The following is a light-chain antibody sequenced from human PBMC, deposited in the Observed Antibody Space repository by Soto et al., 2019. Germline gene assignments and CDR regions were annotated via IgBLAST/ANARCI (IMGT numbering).Light chain of an antibody. V-gene: IGLV2-14*01. Sequence: QSALTQPASVSGSPGQSITISCTGTSSDVGGYNYVSWYQRHPGKAPKLMIYDVSNRPSGVSNRCSGSKSGNTASLTISGLQAEDEADYYCGSYTSSSTLVVFGGGTKLTVL. J-gene: IGLJ2*01. CDR3: GSYTSSSTLVV. CDR1: SSDVGGYNY. CDR2: DVS.